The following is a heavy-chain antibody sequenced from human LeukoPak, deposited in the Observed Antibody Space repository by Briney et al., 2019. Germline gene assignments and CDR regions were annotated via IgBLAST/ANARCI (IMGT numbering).Heavy chain of an antibody. Sequence: ASVKVSCKASGYTFTGYYMHWVRQAPGQGLEWMGWINPNSGGTNYAQKFQGRVTMTRDTPISTAYMELSRLRSDDTAVYYCARVRPRGDYFDYWGQGTLVTVSS. J-gene: IGHJ4*02. CDR2: INPNSGGT. V-gene: IGHV1-2*02. CDR3: ARVRPRGDYFDY. CDR1: GYTFTGYY. D-gene: IGHD3-16*01.